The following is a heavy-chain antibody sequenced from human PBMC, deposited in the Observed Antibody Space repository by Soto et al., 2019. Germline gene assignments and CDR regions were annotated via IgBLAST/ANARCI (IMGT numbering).Heavy chain of an antibody. CDR2: FSAGGRA. CDR1: GFSFSSYA. D-gene: IGHD4-17*01. V-gene: IGHV3-23*01. CDR3: AKESMPQQYGDTLFDS. J-gene: IGHJ4*02. Sequence: QLLESGGDLVQPGGSLRISCEASGFSFSSYALSWVRQAPGKGLEWVSTFSAGGRAYYADSVKGRYTIAKDTSKNTLRLQASSLRAEEPAGYYCAKESMPQQYGDTLFDSWGQGTRVTVSS.